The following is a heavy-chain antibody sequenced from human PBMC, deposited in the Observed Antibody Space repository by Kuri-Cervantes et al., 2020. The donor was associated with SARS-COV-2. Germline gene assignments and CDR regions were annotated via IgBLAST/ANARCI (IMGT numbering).Heavy chain of an antibody. V-gene: IGHV3-74*01. CDR2: INPDGSYT. CDR3: VRDGDHWNFDY. D-gene: IGHD1-1*01. CDR1: GFTSSGHW. Sequence: GGSLRLFCAASGFTSSGHWIHWVRQAPGKGLVWVSRINPDGSYTNNADSVKGRFTLSRDNAKNMLFLQMNSLRAEDTAVYYCVRDGDHWNFDYWGQGTLVTVSS. J-gene: IGHJ4*02.